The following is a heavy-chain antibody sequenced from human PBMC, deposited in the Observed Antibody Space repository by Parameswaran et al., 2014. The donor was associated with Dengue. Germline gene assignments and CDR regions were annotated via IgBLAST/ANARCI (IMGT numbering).Heavy chain of an antibody. D-gene: IGHD6-13*01. V-gene: IGHV3-23*01. CDR2: ISGSGGST. J-gene: IGHJ5*02. Sequence: WIRQPPGKGLEWVSAISGSGGSTYYADSVKGRFTISRDNSKNTLYLQMNSLRAEDTAVYYCARPQARLYSSSWYSQTALDPWGQGTLVTVSS. CDR3: ARPQARLYSSSWYSQTALDP.